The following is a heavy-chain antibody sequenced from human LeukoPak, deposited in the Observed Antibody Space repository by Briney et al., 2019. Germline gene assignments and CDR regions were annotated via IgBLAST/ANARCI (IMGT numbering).Heavy chain of an antibody. J-gene: IGHJ4*02. CDR3: AKDGAETYYYDSSGYYGLDY. Sequence: GGSLRLSCAASGFTFSSYTMHWVRQAPGKGLEWVAFIHYDGNNKYYTDSVKGRFTISRDNSKNTLYLQMNSLRAEDTAVYYCAKDGAETYYYDSSGYYGLDYWGQGTLVTVSS. D-gene: IGHD3-22*01. V-gene: IGHV3-30*02. CDR1: GFTFSSYT. CDR2: IHYDGNNK.